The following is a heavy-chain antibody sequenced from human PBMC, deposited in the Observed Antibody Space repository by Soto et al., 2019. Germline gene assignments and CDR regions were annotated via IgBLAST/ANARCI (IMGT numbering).Heavy chain of an antibody. Sequence: QVQLVQSGAEVKKPGASGKVSCKPSGYTFSYSSITWVRQAPGQGLELMGWISAHDGNTDYVQKLQGRVTMTTDTSTNTAYMELRSLRSDDTAVYYCARGLRHFDYWGQGTLVTVSS. CDR2: ISAHDGNT. J-gene: IGHJ4*02. D-gene: IGHD2-15*01. CDR1: GYTFSYSS. V-gene: IGHV1-18*01. CDR3: ARGLRHFDY.